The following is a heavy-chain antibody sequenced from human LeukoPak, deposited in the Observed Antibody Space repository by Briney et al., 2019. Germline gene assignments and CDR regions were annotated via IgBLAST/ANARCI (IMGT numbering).Heavy chain of an antibody. CDR2: ISYDGSNK. CDR3: AKDKVAAVAGTELDY. D-gene: IGHD6-19*01. CDR1: GFTFSSFG. V-gene: IGHV3-30*18. Sequence: GGSLRLSCAASGFTFSSFGMHWVRQAPGKGLEWMAVISYDGSNKYYADSVKGRFTISRDNSKNTLYLQMNSLRAEDTAVYYCAKDKVAAVAGTELDYWGQGTLVTVSS. J-gene: IGHJ4*02.